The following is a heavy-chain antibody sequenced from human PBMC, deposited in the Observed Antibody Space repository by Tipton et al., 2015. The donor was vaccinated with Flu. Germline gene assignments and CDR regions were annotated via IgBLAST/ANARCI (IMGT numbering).Heavy chain of an antibody. J-gene: IGHJ5*02. Sequence: TLSLTCTVSGGSISSYYWSWIRQPPGKGLEWIGYIYYSGSTNYNPSLKSRVTISVDTSKNQFSLKLSSVTAVDTAVYYCARELGGGWFDPWGQGTLVTVSS. V-gene: IGHV4-59*01. CDR1: GGSISSYY. CDR2: IYYSGST. CDR3: ARELGGGWFDP. D-gene: IGHD3-16*01.